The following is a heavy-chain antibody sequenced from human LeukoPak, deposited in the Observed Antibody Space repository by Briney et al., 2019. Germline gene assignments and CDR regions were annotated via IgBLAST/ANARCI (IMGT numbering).Heavy chain of an antibody. V-gene: IGHV3-48*03. CDR3: ARTGYDLIFDY. D-gene: IGHD5-12*01. CDR1: GFTFSDYE. J-gene: IGHJ4*02. Sequence: SGGPLRLPCVASGFTFSDYEMDGVRQATGEGREWVTYISSTANAIYDADSVKGRFTVSRDNAKNSLFLQMNSLRAEGTAVYYCARTGYDLIFDYWGQGTLVTVSS. CDR2: ISSTANAI.